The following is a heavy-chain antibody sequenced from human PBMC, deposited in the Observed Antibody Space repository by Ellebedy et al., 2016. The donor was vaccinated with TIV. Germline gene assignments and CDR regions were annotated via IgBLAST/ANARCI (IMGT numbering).Heavy chain of an antibody. CDR2: IRGDSEK. CDR1: GFSFRSYW. CDR3: ARRGSYGDYAVQINSWFDS. Sequence: PGGSLRLSCEAFGFSFRSYWMSWFRQAPGKGLEWVANIRGDSEKDYVDSVKGRFTISRDNGKNSLYLQMHSLRPEDTAVYYCARRGSYGDYAVQINSWFDSWGQGTLVTVSS. J-gene: IGHJ5*01. V-gene: IGHV3-7*01. D-gene: IGHD4-17*01.